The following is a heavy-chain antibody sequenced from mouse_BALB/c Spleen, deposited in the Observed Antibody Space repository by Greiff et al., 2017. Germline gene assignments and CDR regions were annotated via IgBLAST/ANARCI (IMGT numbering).Heavy chain of an antibody. D-gene: IGHD2-4*01. Sequence: QVQLQQSGAELAKPGASVKMSCKASGYTFTSYWMHWVKQRPGQGLEWIGYINPSTGYTEYNQKFKDKATLTADKSSSTAYMQLSSLTSEDSAVYYCARNMITTKVEAYWGQGTLVTVSA. V-gene: IGHV1-7*01. CDR3: ARNMITTKVEAY. CDR1: GYTFTSYW. CDR2: INPSTGYT. J-gene: IGHJ3*01.